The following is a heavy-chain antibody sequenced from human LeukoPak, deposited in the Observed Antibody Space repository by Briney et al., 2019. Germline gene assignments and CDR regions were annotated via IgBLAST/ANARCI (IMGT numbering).Heavy chain of an antibody. CDR1: GGSISGYY. CDR2: INLSGST. CDR3: ASGSSGRNWFHL. V-gene: IGHV4-34*01. Sequence: SETLSLTCTVSGGSISGYYWSWLRQPPGKGLEWVGEINLSGSTNYNPSLKSRVTISVDTSKHQLSLKLSSVTAADTAVYYCASGSSGRNWFHLGGQGPLVSVS. D-gene: IGHD3-22*01. J-gene: IGHJ5*02.